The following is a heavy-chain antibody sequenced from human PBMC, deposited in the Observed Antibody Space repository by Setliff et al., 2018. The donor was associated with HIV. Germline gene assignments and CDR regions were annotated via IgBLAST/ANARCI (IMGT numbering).Heavy chain of an antibody. Sequence: SETLSLTCTVSGGSISSYYWSWIRQPPGKGLEWIGYIYYSVSTNYNPSLKSRVTISVDTSKNQFSLKLSSVIAADTAVYYCARIFGDQGYYYGMDVWGQGTTVTVSS. CDR1: GGSISSYY. J-gene: IGHJ6*02. CDR2: IYYSVST. D-gene: IGHD3-3*01. V-gene: IGHV4-59*01. CDR3: ARIFGDQGYYYGMDV.